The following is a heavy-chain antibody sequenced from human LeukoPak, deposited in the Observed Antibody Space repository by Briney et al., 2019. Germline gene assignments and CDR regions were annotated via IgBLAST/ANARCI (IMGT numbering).Heavy chain of an antibody. CDR2: IYYSGTA. D-gene: IGHD2-2*01. V-gene: IGHV4-59*01. CDR1: GGSISRYY. CDR3: AGGGYCSRASCYAPLFDY. Sequence: PSETLSLTCTVSGGSISRYYWSWIRQSPGKGLEWIAYIYYSGTANYNPSLKSRVTISVDTSKSQFSLKLNSLTAADTPLYYCAGGGYCSRASCYAPLFDYWGQGTLVTVSS. J-gene: IGHJ4*02.